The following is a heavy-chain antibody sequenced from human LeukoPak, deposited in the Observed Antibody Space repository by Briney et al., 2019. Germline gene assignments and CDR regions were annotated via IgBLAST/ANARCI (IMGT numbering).Heavy chain of an antibody. D-gene: IGHD2-21*01. CDR1: GFTFSDYY. J-gene: IGHJ6*04. CDR3: ARVKVVIATDLDV. Sequence: GGSLRLSCAASGFTFSDYYMSWIRQAPGKGLEWVSYISSSGSTIYYADSVKGRFTISRDNAKNSLYLQMNSLRAEDTAVYYCARVKVVIATDLDVWGKGTTVTVSS. CDR2: ISSSGSTI. V-gene: IGHV3-11*04.